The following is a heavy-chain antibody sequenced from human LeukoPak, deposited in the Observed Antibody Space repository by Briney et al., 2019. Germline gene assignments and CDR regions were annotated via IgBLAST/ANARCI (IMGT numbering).Heavy chain of an antibody. CDR2: IDHSGST. Sequence: PGGSLRLSCAASGFTFSRYWMTCVRQPPGKGLEWIGEIDHSGSTNYNPSLKSRVTISVDTSKNQFSLKLSSVTAADTAVYYCASFEYYYDSSGSLQSYYFDYWGQGTLVTVSS. V-gene: IGHV4-34*01. CDR3: ASFEYYYDSSGSLQSYYFDY. J-gene: IGHJ4*02. D-gene: IGHD3-22*01. CDR1: GFTFSRYW.